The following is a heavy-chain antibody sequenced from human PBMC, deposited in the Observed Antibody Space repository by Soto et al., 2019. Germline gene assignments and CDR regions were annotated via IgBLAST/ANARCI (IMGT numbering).Heavy chain of an antibody. V-gene: IGHV3-48*01. CDR2: ISSSSSTI. CDR3: ARLRGFFHS. Sequence: EVQLVESGGGLVQPGGSLRLSCAASGFTFSNSAMNWVRQAPGKGLEWVAYISSSSSTIYYADSVKGRFTISRDNANNPLYMQITSRRAQDTAVYSCARLRGFFHSWVPGTTIAVSS. D-gene: IGHD3-16*01. J-gene: IGHJ4*02. CDR1: GFTFSNSA.